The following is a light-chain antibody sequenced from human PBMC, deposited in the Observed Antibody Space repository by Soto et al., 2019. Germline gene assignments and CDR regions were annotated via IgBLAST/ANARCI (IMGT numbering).Light chain of an antibody. CDR3: QHRGNWPPYT. J-gene: IGKJ2*01. V-gene: IGKV3-11*01. CDR1: QSVSSY. CDR2: DAS. Sequence: EIVLTQSPATLSLSPGERATLSCRASQSVSSYLAWYQQKPGQAPRLLIYDASNRATGIPARFSGSGSWTDCTLTISSLEPEDFAVYYCQHRGNWPPYTFGQGTKLEIK.